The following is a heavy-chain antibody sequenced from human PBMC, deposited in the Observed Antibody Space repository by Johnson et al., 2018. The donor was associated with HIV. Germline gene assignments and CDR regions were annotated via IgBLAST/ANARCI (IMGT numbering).Heavy chain of an antibody. CDR2: ISYDESNK. CDR1: VFTFSSYA. D-gene: IGHD1-26*01. J-gene: IGHJ3*02. CDR3: AKGGGSYSDAFDI. V-gene: IGHV3-30*04. Sequence: VQLVESGGGVVQPGRSLRLSCAASVFTFSSYAMHWVRQAPGKGLEWVAVISYDESNKYYADSVKGRFTISRDNSKNTLYLQMNSLRAEDTDVYDCAKGGGSYSDAFDIWGQGTMVTVSS.